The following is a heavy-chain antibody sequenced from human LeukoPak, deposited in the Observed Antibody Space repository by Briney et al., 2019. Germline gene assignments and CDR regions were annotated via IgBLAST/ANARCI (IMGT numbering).Heavy chain of an antibody. CDR1: GGSISSSSYY. D-gene: IGHD6-19*01. CDR2: IYYSGST. J-gene: IGHJ4*02. Sequence: SETLSLTCTVSGGSISSSSYYWGWIRQPPGKGLEWIGSIYYSGSTYYNPSLKSRVTISVDTSKNQFSLKLSSVTAADTAVYYCARHPYSSGWWHLYFDYWGQGTLVTVSS. CDR3: ARHPYSSGWWHLYFDY. V-gene: IGHV4-39*01.